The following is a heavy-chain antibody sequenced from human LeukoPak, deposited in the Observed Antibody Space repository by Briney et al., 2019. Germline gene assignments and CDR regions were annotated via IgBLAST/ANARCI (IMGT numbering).Heavy chain of an antibody. D-gene: IGHD6-6*01. J-gene: IGHJ6*02. V-gene: IGHV3-23*01. CDR2: ICCGANNT. CDR1: GFTFSTYA. CDR3: VKDPYSSSSGGPYAMDV. Sequence: GGSLRLSCAASGFTFSTYAMSWVRQAPGKGLEWVSAICCGANNTYYADSVKGRFTISRDNSKNTLHLQMNSLRAEDTAVYYCVKDPYSSSSGGPYAMDVWGQGTTVTVSS.